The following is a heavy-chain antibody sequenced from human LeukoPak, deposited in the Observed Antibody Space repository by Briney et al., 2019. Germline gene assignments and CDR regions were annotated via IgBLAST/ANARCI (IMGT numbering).Heavy chain of an antibody. J-gene: IGHJ4*02. V-gene: IGHV3-48*03. CDR3: AGFSGWYRTFHY. CDR1: GLTFSSYE. Sequence: GGSLRLSCAASGLTFSSYEMNWVRQAPGKGLEWVSYISSSGSTIYYADSVKGRFTIPRDNAKNSLYLQMNSLRAEDTAVYYCAGFSGWYRTFHYWGQGTLVTVSS. D-gene: IGHD6-19*01. CDR2: ISSSGSTI.